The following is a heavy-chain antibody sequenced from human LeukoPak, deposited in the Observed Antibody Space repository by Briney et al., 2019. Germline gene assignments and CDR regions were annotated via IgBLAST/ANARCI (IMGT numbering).Heavy chain of an antibody. CDR3: VRDRPPGYCSSTSCYEFDY. V-gene: IGHV3-20*04. Sequence: GGSLRLSCAASGFTFEDYGMSWVRQAPGKGLEWVSGINWNGGSTGYADSVKGRFTISRDNAKNSLYLQMNSLRAEDTALYYCVRDRPPGYCSSTSCYEFDYWGQGTLVTVSS. D-gene: IGHD2-2*01. CDR1: GFTFEDYG. J-gene: IGHJ4*02. CDR2: INWNGGST.